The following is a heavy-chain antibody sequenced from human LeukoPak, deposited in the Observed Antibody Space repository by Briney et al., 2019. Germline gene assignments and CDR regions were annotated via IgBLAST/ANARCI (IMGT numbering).Heavy chain of an antibody. J-gene: IGHJ4*02. CDR3: ARVYYYDSSGYYSDY. Sequence: AGGSLRLSCAASGFTFSSYSMNWVRQAPGKGLEWVSSISSSTNYIYYADSVKGRFTISRDNAKNSLYLQMNSLRAEDTAVYYCARVYYYDSSGYYSDYWGQGTLVTVSS. CDR1: GFTFSSYS. D-gene: IGHD3-22*01. CDR2: ISSSTNYI. V-gene: IGHV3-21*01.